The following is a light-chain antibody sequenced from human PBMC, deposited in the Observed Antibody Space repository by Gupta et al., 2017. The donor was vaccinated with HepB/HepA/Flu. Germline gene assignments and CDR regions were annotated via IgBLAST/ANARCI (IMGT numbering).Light chain of an antibody. V-gene: IGLV2-11*01. CDR1: SSDVGRYNW. Sequence: QSALTQPRSVSGSPGQSITISCTGTSSDVGRYNWVSWYQQHPGKAPKLIIYDVTKRTLGVPDRFSGSKSGSTASLTISGLQAEEECDYYCSSYAGNYLFVFGTGTEVTVL. CDR2: DVT. J-gene: IGLJ1*01. CDR3: SSYAGNYLFV.